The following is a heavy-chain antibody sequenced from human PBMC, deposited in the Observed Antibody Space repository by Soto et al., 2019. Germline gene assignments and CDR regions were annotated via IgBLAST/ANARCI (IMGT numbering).Heavy chain of an antibody. Sequence: QVQLVQSGAEMKKPGASVKVSCESSGYTFTAYYIHWVRQAPGHGLEWMGWINPNGGGTKYAQQFQARVTLPRDTSINTAYMELTRLTSDDTAVYYCAKAVHTMVQGVRFRVDQWGQGTLVTVSS. CDR1: GYTFTAYY. D-gene: IGHD3-10*01. CDR2: INPNGGGT. V-gene: IGHV1-2*02. J-gene: IGHJ4*02. CDR3: AKAVHTMVQGVRFRVDQ.